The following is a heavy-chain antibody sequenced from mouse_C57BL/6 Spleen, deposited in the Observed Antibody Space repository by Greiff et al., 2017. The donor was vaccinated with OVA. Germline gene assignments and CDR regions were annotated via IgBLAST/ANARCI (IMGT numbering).Heavy chain of an antibody. V-gene: IGHV1-87*01. CDR1: YTFFRRVH. CDR3: SEDSAVDYCARGTTGVAPLDY. D-gene: IGHD1-1*01. CDR2: GQGLEWIG. Sequence: QVQLQQSGPELARPWASVKLSCQAFYTFFRRVHFAIRDTNSWLQWVKQRPGQGLEWIGAIYPGNGDTGYIQKFKGKARLTADKSASTAYMELRSLTSEDSAVDYCARGTTGVAPLDYWGQGTTLTVSS. J-gene: IGHJ2*01.